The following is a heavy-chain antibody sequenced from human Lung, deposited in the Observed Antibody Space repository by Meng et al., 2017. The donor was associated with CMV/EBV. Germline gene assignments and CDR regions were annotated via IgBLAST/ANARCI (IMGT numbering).Heavy chain of an antibody. V-gene: IGHV3-53*01. Sequence: GEXXTISCAASEFSVSYNYMSWVRQAPGQGLEWVSVIYSGGSTYYVDSVKGRFTISIDNSKNTVYLQMNSLRAEYTAVYYCARDRRGGVSDAFDIWGQGTMVTVSS. CDR3: ARDRRGGVSDAFDI. D-gene: IGHD2-21*01. CDR1: EFSVSYNY. CDR2: IYSGGST. J-gene: IGHJ3*02.